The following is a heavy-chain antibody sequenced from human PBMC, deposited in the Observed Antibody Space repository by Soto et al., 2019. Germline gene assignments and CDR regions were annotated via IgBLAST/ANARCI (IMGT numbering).Heavy chain of an antibody. Sequence: EVQLVESGGGLVQPGGSLRLSCAASGFTFSSYXXNXXXXXXXXXLEWVSYISSSSSTIYYADSVKGRFTISRDNAKXXLXXXXXXXXXXXXXXXXXAREEXXLNWFDPWGQGTLVTVSS. CDR3: AREEXXLNWFDP. V-gene: IGHV3-48*01. CDR2: ISSSSSTI. J-gene: IGHJ5*02. CDR1: GFTFSSYX.